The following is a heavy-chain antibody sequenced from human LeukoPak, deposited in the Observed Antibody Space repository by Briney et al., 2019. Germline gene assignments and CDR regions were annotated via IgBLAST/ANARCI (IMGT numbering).Heavy chain of an antibody. CDR2: INHSGST. V-gene: IGHV4-34*01. Sequence: RPSETLSLTCAVYGGSFSGYYWSWIRQPPGKGLEWIGEINHSGSTNYNPSLKSRVTISVDTSKNQFSRKLSSVTAADTAVYYCARRLGGSTNFEYWGQGTLVTVSS. CDR3: ARRLGGSTNFEY. J-gene: IGHJ4*02. CDR1: GGSFSGYY. D-gene: IGHD3-16*01.